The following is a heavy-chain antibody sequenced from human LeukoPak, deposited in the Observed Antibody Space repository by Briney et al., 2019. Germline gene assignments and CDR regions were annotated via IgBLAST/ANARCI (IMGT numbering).Heavy chain of an antibody. D-gene: IGHD6-19*01. CDR3: ARHEGLARPFDY. V-gene: IGHV4-59*08. CDR1: GSSISNYY. CDR2: IYSTGST. Sequence: SETLSLTCSVSGSSISNYYWSWIRQSPGKGLEWIGYIYSTGSTDYNPSLKSRVTISVETSKNQFSLRLSSVTAADTAVYFCARHEGLARPFDYWGQGTLVTVSS. J-gene: IGHJ4*02.